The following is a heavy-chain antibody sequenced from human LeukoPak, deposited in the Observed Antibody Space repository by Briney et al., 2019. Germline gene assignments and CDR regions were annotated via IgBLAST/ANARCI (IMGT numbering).Heavy chain of an antibody. CDR2: IYYSGST. D-gene: IGHD6-13*01. Sequence: PSETLSLTCTVSGGSISSGGYYWSWIRQHPGKGLEWIGYIYYSGSTYYNPSLKSRVTISVDTSKNQFSLELSSVTAADTAVYYCARDRGQQLVGWFDPWGQGTLVTVSS. CDR1: GGSISSGGYY. CDR3: ARDRGQQLVGWFDP. V-gene: IGHV4-31*03. J-gene: IGHJ5*02.